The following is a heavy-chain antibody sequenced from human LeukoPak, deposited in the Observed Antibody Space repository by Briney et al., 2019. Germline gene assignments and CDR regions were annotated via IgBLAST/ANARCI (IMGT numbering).Heavy chain of an antibody. CDR1: GFTFSDYY. V-gene: IGHV3-72*01. D-gene: IGHD1-26*01. CDR3: ARDMGTTTSY. Sequence: GRSLRLSCAASGFTFSDYYMDWVRQAPGKGLEWVGRIRDKANGYTTEYAASVKGRSTISRDDSKNSVYLQMNSLKTEDTAVYYCARDMGTTTSYWGQGTLVAVSS. CDR2: IRDKANGYTT. J-gene: IGHJ4*02.